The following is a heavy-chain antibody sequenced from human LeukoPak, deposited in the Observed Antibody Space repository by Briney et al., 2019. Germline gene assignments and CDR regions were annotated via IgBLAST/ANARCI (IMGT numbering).Heavy chain of an antibody. D-gene: IGHD3-10*01. CDR3: TTTPHWGSGSYYPYYFDY. V-gene: IGHV3-15*01. CDR1: GFTFSNAW. J-gene: IGHJ4*02. CDR2: IKSKTDGGTT. Sequence: GGSLRPSCAASGFTFSNAWMSWVRQAPGKGLEWVGRIKSKTDGGTTDYAAPVKGRFTISRDDSKNTLYLQMNSLKTEDTAVYYCTTTPHWGSGSYYPYYFDYWGQGTLVTVS.